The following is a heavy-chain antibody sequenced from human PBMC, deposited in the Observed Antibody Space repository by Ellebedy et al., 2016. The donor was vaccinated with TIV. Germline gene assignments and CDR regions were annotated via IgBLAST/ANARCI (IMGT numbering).Heavy chain of an antibody. CDR3: AKMYDIAAAGMYFDL. J-gene: IGHJ2*01. Sequence: GGSLRLXXAASGFTFSSYAMSWVRQAPGKGLEWVSAISGSGGSAYYADSVKGRFTISRDNSKNTLYLQMNSLRAEDTAVYYCAKMYDIAAAGMYFDLWGRGTLVTVSS. CDR2: ISGSGGSA. D-gene: IGHD6-13*01. V-gene: IGHV3-23*01. CDR1: GFTFSSYA.